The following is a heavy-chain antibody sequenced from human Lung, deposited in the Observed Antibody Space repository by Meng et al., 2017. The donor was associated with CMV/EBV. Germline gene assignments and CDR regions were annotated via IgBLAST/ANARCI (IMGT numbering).Heavy chain of an antibody. CDR3: ARGEYGDYDSIDY. Sequence: CAASGFTFRPYWMHWVRQAPGKVLVWVSRINSGGSSTDYADSVKGRFTISRDNAKNTLYLQMNSLRAEDTAVYYCARGEYGDYDSIDYWGQGTLVTVSS. CDR2: INSGGSST. J-gene: IGHJ4*02. V-gene: IGHV3-74*01. D-gene: IGHD4-17*01. CDR1: GFTFRPYW.